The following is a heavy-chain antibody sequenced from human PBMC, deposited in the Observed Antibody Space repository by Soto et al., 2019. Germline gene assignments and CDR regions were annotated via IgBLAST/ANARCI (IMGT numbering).Heavy chain of an antibody. V-gene: IGHV3-30*18. CDR1: GFTFSSYG. Sequence: GGSLRLSCAASGFTFSSYGMHWVRQAPGKGLGWVAVISYDGSNKYYADSVKGRFTISRDNSKNTLYLQMNSLRAEDTAVYYCAKDLLTIVGASDYWGQGTLVTVPS. D-gene: IGHD1-26*01. CDR3: AKDLLTIVGASDY. CDR2: ISYDGSNK. J-gene: IGHJ4*02.